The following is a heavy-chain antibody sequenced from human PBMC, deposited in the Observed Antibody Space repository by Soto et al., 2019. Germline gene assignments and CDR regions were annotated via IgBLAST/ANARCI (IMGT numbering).Heavy chain of an antibody. Sequence: QVQLVQSGAEVKKPGASVKVSCKASGYTFTSYGISWVRQAPGQGLEWMGWISAYNGNTNYAQKLQGRVTMTTDTSTTTPYMELRSLRSDDTAVYYCARDGVGYCISTSCLNWFDPWGQGTLVTVSS. CDR1: GYTFTSYG. CDR2: ISAYNGNT. D-gene: IGHD2-2*03. CDR3: ARDGVGYCISTSCLNWFDP. J-gene: IGHJ5*02. V-gene: IGHV1-18*01.